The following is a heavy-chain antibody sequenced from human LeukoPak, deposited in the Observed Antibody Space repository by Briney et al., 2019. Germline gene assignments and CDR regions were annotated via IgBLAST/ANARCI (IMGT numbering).Heavy chain of an antibody. D-gene: IGHD3-22*01. CDR2: IYHSGST. CDR1: GGSISSNNW. V-gene: IGHV4-4*02. Sequence: PSETLSLTCAVSGGSISSNNWRSWVRQPPGKGLEWIGEIYHSGSTNYNPSLKSRVTISVDKSKNQFSLKLSSVTAADTAVYYCATYYDSSGYKLDYWGQGTLVTVSS. CDR3: ATYYDSSGYKLDY. J-gene: IGHJ4*02.